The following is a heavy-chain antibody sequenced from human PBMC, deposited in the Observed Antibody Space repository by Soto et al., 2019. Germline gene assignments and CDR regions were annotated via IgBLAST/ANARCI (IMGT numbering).Heavy chain of an antibody. CDR3: ARVLKNGSPYDCSGYYYY. CDR1: GGTFSTYA. V-gene: IGHV1-69*13. J-gene: IGHJ4*02. CDR2: IIPIFGTA. D-gene: IGHD3-22*01. Sequence: SVKVSCKASGGTFSTYAISWVRQAPGQGLEWMGGIIPIFGTANYAQKFQGRVTITADGSTSTGYMEVSSLRSEDTAVYYCARVLKNGSPYDCSGYYYYWGRLTLVTVSS.